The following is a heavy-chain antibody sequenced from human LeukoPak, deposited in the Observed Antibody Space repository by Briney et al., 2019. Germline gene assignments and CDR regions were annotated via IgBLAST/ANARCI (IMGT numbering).Heavy chain of an antibody. CDR2: INHSGST. J-gene: IGHJ4*02. V-gene: IGHV4-34*01. CDR3: ARGSSIAARQGGKNPVQFDY. CDR1: GGSFSGYY. Sequence: PSETLSLTCAVYGGSFSGYYWSWIRQPPGKGLEWIGQINHSGSTNYNPSLKSRVTISVDTSKNQFSLKLSSVTAADTAVYYCARGSSIAARQGGKNPVQFDYWGQGTLVTVSS. D-gene: IGHD6-6*01.